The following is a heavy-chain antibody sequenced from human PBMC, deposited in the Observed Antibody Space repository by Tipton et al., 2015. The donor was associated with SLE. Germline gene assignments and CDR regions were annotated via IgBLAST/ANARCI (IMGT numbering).Heavy chain of an antibody. Sequence: GLVKPSETLSLTCSVSGGSISSDAYYWTWIRQLPGKGLEWIGYIHYSGSTYYNPSLTSRLTISVDTSKNQFSLRLNSVTAADTAVYYCARGNSGFDYWGQGNLVTVSS. CDR3: ARGNSGFDY. J-gene: IGHJ4*02. D-gene: IGHD1-1*01. V-gene: IGHV4-31*03. CDR1: GGSISSDAYY. CDR2: IHYSGST.